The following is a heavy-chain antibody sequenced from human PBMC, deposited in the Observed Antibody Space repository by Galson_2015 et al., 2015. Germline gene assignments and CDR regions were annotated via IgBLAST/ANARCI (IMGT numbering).Heavy chain of an antibody. D-gene: IGHD3-16*01. J-gene: IGHJ4*02. Sequence: SVKVSCKVSGYSLIELSMNWVRQAPGKGPEWMGGLDPEIGKIVYAQRFKGRVTMTEDTSRDTAYMELTSLRSEDTAVYYRATPRGFYDLLYWGQGTLVSVS. CDR1: GYSLIELS. CDR3: ATPRGFYDLLY. V-gene: IGHV1-24*01. CDR2: LDPEIGKI.